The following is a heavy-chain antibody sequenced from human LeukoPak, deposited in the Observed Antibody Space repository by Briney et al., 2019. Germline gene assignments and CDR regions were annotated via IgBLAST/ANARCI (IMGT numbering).Heavy chain of an antibody. J-gene: IGHJ4*02. V-gene: IGHV3-21*01. Sequence: PGRSLRLSCAASGFTFSSYGMHWVRQAPGKGLEWVSSISTGSTYIFYADSVKGRFTISRDNAKNSLYLQMNSLRVEDTAVYYCARDEQHLDYFDYWGQGTLVTVSS. CDR1: GFTFSSYG. D-gene: IGHD6-13*01. CDR2: ISTGSTYI. CDR3: ARDEQHLDYFDY.